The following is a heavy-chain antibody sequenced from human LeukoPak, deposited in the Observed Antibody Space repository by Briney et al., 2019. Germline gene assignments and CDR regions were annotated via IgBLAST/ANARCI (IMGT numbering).Heavy chain of an antibody. J-gene: IGHJ4*02. CDR1: GYTFTSYG. CDR2: ISAYNGNT. D-gene: IGHD3-3*01. Sequence: ASVKVSCKASGYTFTSYGISWVRQAPGQGLEWMGWISAYNGNTNYAQKLQGRVTMTTDTSTSTAYMELRSLRSDDTAVYYCARPHEAYYGFWSGPSADDYFDYWGQGTLVTVSS. V-gene: IGHV1-18*01. CDR3: ARPHEAYYGFWSGPSADDYFDY.